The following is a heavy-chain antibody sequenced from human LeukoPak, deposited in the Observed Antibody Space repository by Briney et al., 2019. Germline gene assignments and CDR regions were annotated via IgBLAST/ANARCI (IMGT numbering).Heavy chain of an antibody. CDR3: AKDQFGALRSDGQDY. CDR1: GFTFRNYA. J-gene: IGHJ4*02. D-gene: IGHD3-16*01. Sequence: GGSLRLSCVASGFTFRNYAMSWVRQAPGKGLAWVSIISGSGGTAYYADSVKDRFTISRDNSKNTLYLQMNSLRADDTAIYYCAKDQFGALRSDGQDYWGQGTLVTVSS. CDR2: ISGSGGTA. V-gene: IGHV3-23*01.